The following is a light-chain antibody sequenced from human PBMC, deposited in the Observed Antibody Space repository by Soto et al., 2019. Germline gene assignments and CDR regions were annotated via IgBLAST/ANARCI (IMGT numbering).Light chain of an antibody. CDR2: GAS. J-gene: IGKJ2*01. V-gene: IGKV3-20*01. CDR3: QQYGSSPAYT. Sequence: EIVLTQSPGTLSLSPGVRATLSCRASQSVSSSYLAWYQQKPGQAPRLLIYGASSRATGIPDRFSGSGSGTDFTLTISRLEPEDFAVYYCQQYGSSPAYTFGQGTKLEIK. CDR1: QSVSSSY.